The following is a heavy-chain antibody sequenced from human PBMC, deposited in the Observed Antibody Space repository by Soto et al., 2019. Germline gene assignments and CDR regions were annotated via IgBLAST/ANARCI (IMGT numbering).Heavy chain of an antibody. V-gene: IGHV1-2*02. Sequence: ASVQVSCKASGYTFSNYHIHWVRQAPGQGLEWLGWIDPNSGGTKYAQKFQGRVTVTREPSITTAFMELDSLTSDDTAVYYCARSSGSYSGFDFWGQGTLVTVSS. CDR2: IDPNSGGT. CDR3: ARSSGSYSGFDF. CDR1: GYTFSNYH. J-gene: IGHJ4*02. D-gene: IGHD1-26*01.